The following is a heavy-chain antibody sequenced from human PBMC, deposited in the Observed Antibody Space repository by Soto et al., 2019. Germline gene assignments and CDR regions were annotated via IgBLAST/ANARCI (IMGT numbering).Heavy chain of an antibody. D-gene: IGHD6-6*01. CDR2: ISGSGGST. Sequence: GGSLRLSCAASGSTFSSYAMSWVRQAPGKGLEWVSAISGSGGSTYYADSVKGRFTISRDNSKNALYLQMNSLRAEDTAVYYCAKPVASSIAARPFDYWGQGTLVTVSS. V-gene: IGHV3-23*01. CDR3: AKPVASSIAARPFDY. J-gene: IGHJ4*02. CDR1: GSTFSSYA.